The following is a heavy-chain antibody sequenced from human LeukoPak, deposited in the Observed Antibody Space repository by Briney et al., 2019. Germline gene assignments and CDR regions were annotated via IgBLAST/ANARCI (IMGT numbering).Heavy chain of an antibody. D-gene: IGHD3-16*01. V-gene: IGHV1-8*01. CDR3: ARVWGAVDY. CDR1: GYTFTSYD. J-gene: IGHJ4*02. CDR2: MNPDSGNT. Sequence: ASVKVSCKAPGYTFTSYDIKWVRQATGQGLEWMGWMNPDSGNTGYAQKFQGRVTMTRSTSVSTAYMELSSLTSEDTAVYYCARVWGAVDYWGQGTLVTVSS.